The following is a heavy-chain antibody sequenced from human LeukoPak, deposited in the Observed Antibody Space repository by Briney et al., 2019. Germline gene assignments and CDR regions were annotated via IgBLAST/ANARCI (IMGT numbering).Heavy chain of an antibody. CDR1: GFTFNSYE. CDR2: ISSSGSTI. J-gene: IGHJ3*02. V-gene: IGHV3-48*03. D-gene: IGHD4-23*01. CDR3: ARRGAVADAFDI. Sequence: GGSLRLSCAASGFTFNSYEMNWVRQAPGKGLYWVSYISSSGSTIYYADSVKGRFTVSRDNAKNSLYLQMNSLRADDTAVYYCARRGAVADAFDIWGQGTMVTVSS.